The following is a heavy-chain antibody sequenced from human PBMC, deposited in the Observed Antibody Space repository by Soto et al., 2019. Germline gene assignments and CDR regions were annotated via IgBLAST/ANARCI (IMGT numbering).Heavy chain of an antibody. V-gene: IGHV3-23*01. J-gene: IGHJ4*02. CDR2: FAPSTGDT. Sequence: PGGSLRLSCAASGFTLSNYDMTWVRQAPGKGLEWVSSFAPSTGDTFYADSVKGRFFISRDISKNTLYLQVDSLRAEDTAVYYCARGTAVDYWGQGTLVTVSS. CDR3: ARGTAVDY. D-gene: IGHD1-1*01. CDR1: GFTLSNYD.